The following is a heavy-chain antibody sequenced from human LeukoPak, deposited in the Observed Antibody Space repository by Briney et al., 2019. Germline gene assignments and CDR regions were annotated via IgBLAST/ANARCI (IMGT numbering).Heavy chain of an antibody. CDR1: GFTFSSYG. CDR2: ISYDGSNK. CDR3: AKDRSSGWYAGFDY. D-gene: IGHD6-19*01. V-gene: IGHV3-30*18. Sequence: SGGSLRLSCEASGFTFSSYGMHWVRQAPGKGLEWVALISYDGSNKYYADSVKGRFTISRDNSKNTLYLQMNSLRDEDTAVYYCAKDRSSGWYAGFDYWGQGTLVTVSS. J-gene: IGHJ4*02.